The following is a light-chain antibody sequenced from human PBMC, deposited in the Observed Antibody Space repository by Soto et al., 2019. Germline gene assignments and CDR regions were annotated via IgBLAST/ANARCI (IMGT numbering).Light chain of an antibody. CDR3: QQYDNSLS. CDR1: QSISSY. V-gene: IGKV1-33*01. J-gene: IGKJ4*01. CDR2: DAS. Sequence: DIQMTQSPSSLSASVGDGVTITCRASQSISSYLNWYQQXPGKAPKLLIYDASNLETGVPSRFGGSGSGTDFTFTISSLQSEDIATYYCQQYDNSLSFGGGTKVDIK.